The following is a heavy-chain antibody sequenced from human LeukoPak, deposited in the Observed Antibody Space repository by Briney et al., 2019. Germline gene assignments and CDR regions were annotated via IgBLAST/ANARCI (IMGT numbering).Heavy chain of an antibody. J-gene: IGHJ4*02. CDR2: IIPIFGTA. Sequence: SVKVSCKASGGTFSSYAISWVRQAPGQGLEWMGGIIPIFGTANYAQKFQGRVTITADESTSTAYMELSSLRSEDTAVYYCARVPPPYGFDGYYFDYWGQGTLVTVSS. V-gene: IGHV1-69*13. CDR1: GGTFSSYA. CDR3: ARVPPPYGFDGYYFDY. D-gene: IGHD2-2*03.